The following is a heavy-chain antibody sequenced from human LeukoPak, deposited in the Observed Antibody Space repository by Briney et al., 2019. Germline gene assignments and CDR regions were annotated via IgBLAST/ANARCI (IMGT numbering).Heavy chain of an antibody. CDR2: INTDGSST. CDR3: ARLETTVVTTGYFQH. J-gene: IGHJ1*01. V-gene: IGHV3-74*01. D-gene: IGHD4-23*01. Sequence: GGSLRLSCAASGFTFSSYWMHWVRQAPGKGLVWVSRINTDGSSTSYADSVKGRFTISRDNAKNTLYLQMNSLRAEDTAVYYCARLETTVVTTGYFQHWGQGTLVTVSS. CDR1: GFTFSSYW.